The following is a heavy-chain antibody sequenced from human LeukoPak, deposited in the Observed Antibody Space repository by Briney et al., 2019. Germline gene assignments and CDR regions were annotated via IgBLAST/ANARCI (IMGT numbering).Heavy chain of an antibody. CDR2: IKWNSDII. CDR3: AKDYMYTSGYYFDS. Sequence: GGSLRLSCAASGFSFDDYAMHWVRQAPGKGLEWVSGIKWNSDIIGYADSVKGRFTISRDNAKNSLYLQMNILRAEDTALYFCAKDYMYTSGYYFDSWGQGTLVTVSS. V-gene: IGHV3-9*01. CDR1: GFSFDDYA. D-gene: IGHD6-19*01. J-gene: IGHJ4*02.